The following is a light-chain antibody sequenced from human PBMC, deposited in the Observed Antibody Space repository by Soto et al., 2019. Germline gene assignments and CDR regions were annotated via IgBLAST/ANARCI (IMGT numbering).Light chain of an antibody. CDR2: DTS. CDR3: LLFYGGPRNV. Sequence: QTVVTQEPSLTVSPGGTVTLTCGSSTGAVTSGHYPYWFQQKPGQAPRTLIYDTSNKHSWTPARFSGSLLGGKAALTLSGAQPEDEADYYCLLFYGGPRNVFGGGTKVTVL. CDR1: TGAVTSGHY. J-gene: IGLJ3*02. V-gene: IGLV7-46*01.